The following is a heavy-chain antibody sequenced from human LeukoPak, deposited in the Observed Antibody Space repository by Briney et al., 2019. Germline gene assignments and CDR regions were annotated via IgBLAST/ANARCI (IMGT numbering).Heavy chain of an antibody. V-gene: IGHV1-24*01. CDR1: GYTLTELS. CDR2: FDPEDGET. J-gene: IGHJ3*02. D-gene: IGHD2-2*01. Sequence: ASVKVSCKVSGYTLTELSMHWVRQAPGKGLGWMGGFDPEDGETIYAQKFQGRVTMTEDTSTDTAYMELSSLRSEDTAVYYCATRPDLGGAFDIWGQGTMVTVSS. CDR3: ATRPDLGGAFDI.